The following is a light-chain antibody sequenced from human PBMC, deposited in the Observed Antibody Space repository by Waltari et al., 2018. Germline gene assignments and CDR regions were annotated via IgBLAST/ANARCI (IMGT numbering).Light chain of an antibody. CDR2: GAS. J-gene: IGKJ1*01. Sequence: DIQMTQSPSSLSAFVGERVTLTCRASQSIRSYVNWYQQKAGKAPQLLIYGASSLQSGVPSRFSGSGSGTDFTLTIRSLQPEDFATYYCQQSLNTPRTFGQGTKVEMK. V-gene: IGKV1-39*01. CDR1: QSIRSY. CDR3: QQSLNTPRT.